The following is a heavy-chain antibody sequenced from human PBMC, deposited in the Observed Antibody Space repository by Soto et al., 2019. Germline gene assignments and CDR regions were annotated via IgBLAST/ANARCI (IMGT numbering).Heavy chain of an antibody. J-gene: IGHJ6*02. Sequence: SETLSLTCIVSGGSISTSNYYWAWIRQPPGKALEWIGSIHFSGSTYYNPSLKSRVTISVDTSKNQFSLKLSSVTAADTAVYYCAVSWPYGSGSPEYGMDVWGQGTTVTVSS. V-gene: IGHV4-39*07. D-gene: IGHD3-10*01. CDR3: AVSWPYGSGSPEYGMDV. CDR2: IHFSGST. CDR1: GGSISTSNYY.